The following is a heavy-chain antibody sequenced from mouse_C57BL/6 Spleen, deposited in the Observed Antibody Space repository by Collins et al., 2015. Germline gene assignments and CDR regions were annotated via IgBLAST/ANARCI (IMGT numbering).Heavy chain of an antibody. CDR1: GFSLTSYG. CDR2: IWRGGST. J-gene: IGHJ4*01. D-gene: IGHD1-1*01. V-gene: IGHV2-5*01. Sequence: QVQLKQSGPGLVQPSQSLSITCTVSGFSLTSYGVHWVRQSPGKGLEWLGVIWRGGSTDYNAAFMSRLSITKDNSKSQVFFKMNSLQADDTAIYYCAKNSPIYYYGSSYHYYAMDYWGQGTSVTVSS. CDR3: AKNSPIYYYGSSYHYYAMDY.